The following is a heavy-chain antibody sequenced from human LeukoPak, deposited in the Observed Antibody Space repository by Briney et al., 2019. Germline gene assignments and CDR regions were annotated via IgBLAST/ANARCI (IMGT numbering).Heavy chain of an antibody. CDR2: INGRGDNT. CDR3: AKDRVSPGFNLFDP. Sequence: GGSLRLSCAASGFTFSSYAMNWVRQAPGKGLEWVSAINGRGDNTYYADSVKGRFTISRDNSKSTLFLQMNSLRAEDTAIYXCAKDRVSPGFNLFDPWGQGTLVTVSS. J-gene: IGHJ5*02. V-gene: IGHV3-23*01. D-gene: IGHD2/OR15-2a*01. CDR1: GFTFSSYA.